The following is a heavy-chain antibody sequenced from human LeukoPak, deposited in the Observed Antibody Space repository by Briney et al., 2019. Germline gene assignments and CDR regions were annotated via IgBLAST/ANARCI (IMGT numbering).Heavy chain of an antibody. Sequence: SETLSLTCTVSGGSISSYYWSWIPQPPGKGLEWIGYIYYSGSTNYNPSLKSRVTISVDTSKNQFSLKLSSVTAADTAVYYCARGLLSTDYWGQGTLVTVSS. D-gene: IGHD5/OR15-5a*01. CDR2: IYYSGST. V-gene: IGHV4-59*01. CDR1: GGSISSYY. CDR3: ARGLLSTDY. J-gene: IGHJ4*02.